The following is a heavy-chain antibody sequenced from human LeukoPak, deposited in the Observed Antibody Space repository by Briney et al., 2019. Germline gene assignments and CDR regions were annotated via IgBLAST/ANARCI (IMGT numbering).Heavy chain of an antibody. CDR1: GGSFSGYY. D-gene: IGHD2-2*01. CDR3: ARDTPCSSTSCYLDGMDV. J-gene: IGHJ6*02. V-gene: IGHV4-34*01. CDR2: INHSGST. Sequence: SETLSLTCAVYGGSFSGYYWSWIRQPPGKGLEWIGEINHSGSTNYNPSLKSRVTISVDTPKNQFSLKLSSVTAADTAVYYCARDTPCSSTSCYLDGMDVWGQGTTVTVSS.